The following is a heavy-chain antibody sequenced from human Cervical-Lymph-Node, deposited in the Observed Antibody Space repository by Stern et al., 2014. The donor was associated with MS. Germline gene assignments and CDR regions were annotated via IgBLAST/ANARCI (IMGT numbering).Heavy chain of an antibody. CDR2: IYPGDSDT. D-gene: IGHD1-26*01. V-gene: IGHV5-51*03. J-gene: IGHJ4*02. CDR3: ARSLVGAKELDY. Sequence: QLVQSGAEVKKPGESLKISCKGSGYSFPSFWIAWVRQMPGKGLEWMGIIYPGDSDTTYSPSFEGQVTISADRSINTAYLQWSSLKVADTAMYYCARSLVGAKELDYWGQGTPVTVSS. CDR1: GYSFPSFW.